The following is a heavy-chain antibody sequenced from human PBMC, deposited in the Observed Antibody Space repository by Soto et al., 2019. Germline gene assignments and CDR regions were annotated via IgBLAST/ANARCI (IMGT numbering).Heavy chain of an antibody. CDR3: ASLYSSGPSDAFDI. D-gene: IGHD3-22*01. V-gene: IGHV3-21*01. J-gene: IGHJ3*02. CDR2: ISSSSSYI. CDR1: GFTFSSYS. Sequence: PGGSLRLSCAASGFTFSSYSMNWVRQAPGKGLEWVSSISSSSSYIYYADSVKGRFTISRDNAKNSLYLQMNSLRAEDTAVYYCASLYSSGPSDAFDIWGQGTMVTVSS.